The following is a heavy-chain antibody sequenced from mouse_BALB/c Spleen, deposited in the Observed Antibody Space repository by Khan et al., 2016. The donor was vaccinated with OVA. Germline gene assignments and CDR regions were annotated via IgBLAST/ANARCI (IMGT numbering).Heavy chain of an antibody. CDR1: GYTFTNHW. V-gene: IGHV1-69*02. D-gene: IGHD2-13*01. J-gene: IGHJ2*01. CDR2: IYPSDNYT. Sequence: QVQLQQPGAELVRPGASVKLSCQASGYTFTNHWINWVKQRPGQGLEWIGNIYPSDNYTNYNHHFKDKATLTVDKSSSAAYMQLSSPTSEDSAVYYGTRGDPGSFDYWGQGTTLTVSS. CDR3: TRGDPGSFDY.